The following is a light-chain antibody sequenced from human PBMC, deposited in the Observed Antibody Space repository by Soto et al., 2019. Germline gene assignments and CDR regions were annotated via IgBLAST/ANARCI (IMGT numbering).Light chain of an antibody. CDR2: WAS. J-gene: IGKJ1*01. V-gene: IGKV4-1*01. CDR3: QQYYATPRT. Sequence: DIVMTQSPDSLAVSLGERATINCKASQSVFYTSVNKDYLAWYQHKEGHPPKLLIYWASTRESGVPDRFSGSGCVTDFTPTIRNLQAEYVAVYFCQQYYATPRTFGQGTKVQL. CDR1: QSVFYTSVNKDY.